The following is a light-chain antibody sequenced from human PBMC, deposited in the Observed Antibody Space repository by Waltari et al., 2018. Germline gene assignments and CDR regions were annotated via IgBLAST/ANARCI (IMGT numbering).Light chain of an antibody. CDR1: SSNIGDNY. CDR2: YTH. CDR3: AAWDNSLNSRL. J-gene: IGLJ2*01. V-gene: IGLV1-47*02. Sequence: QSVLTQPPSASGAPGQSVPISCSGSSSNIGDNYVYWYQQFPGTAPKLLIYYTHSRPSGVPDRFSGSKSGASASLAITGLRSEDEADYYCAAWDNSLNSRLFGGGTRLTVL.